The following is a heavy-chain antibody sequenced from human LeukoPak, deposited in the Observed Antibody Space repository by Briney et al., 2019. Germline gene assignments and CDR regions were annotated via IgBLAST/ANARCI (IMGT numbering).Heavy chain of an antibody. V-gene: IGHV4-34*01. D-gene: IGHD2-2*02. CDR1: GGSFSGYY. Sequence: PSETLSLTCAVYGGSFSGYYWSWIRQPPGKGLEWIGEINHSGSTNYNPSLKSRVTISVDTSKNQFSLKLSSVTAADTAVYYCARRRAGYCSSTSCYKGGDWFDPRGQGTLVTVSS. CDR2: INHSGST. J-gene: IGHJ5*02. CDR3: ARRRAGYCSSTSCYKGGDWFDP.